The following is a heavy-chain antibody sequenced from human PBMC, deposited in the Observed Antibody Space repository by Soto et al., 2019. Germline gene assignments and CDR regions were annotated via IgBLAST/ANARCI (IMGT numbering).Heavy chain of an antibody. CDR2: IKSKTDGGTT. J-gene: IGHJ4*02. Sequence: GGSLRLSCAASGFTFSNAWMSWVRQAPGKGLEWVGRIKSKTDGGTTDYAAPVKGRFTISRDDSKNTLYLQMNSLKTEDTAVYYCTTVLAEFRVTGRDYWGQGTLVTVSS. D-gene: IGHD2-21*02. CDR3: TTVLAEFRVTGRDY. V-gene: IGHV3-15*01. CDR1: GFTFSNAW.